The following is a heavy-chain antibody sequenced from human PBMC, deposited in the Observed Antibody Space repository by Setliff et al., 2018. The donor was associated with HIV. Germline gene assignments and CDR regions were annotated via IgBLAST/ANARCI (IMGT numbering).Heavy chain of an antibody. Sequence: PSETLSLTCTVSVASMSSYYWSWIRQPAGKGLEWIGYIYYSGSTNYNPSLKSRVAMSVDTSKNQFSLKLASVTASDTAVYYCARAAAGNTGPFDLWGQGSPVTVSS. CDR1: VASMSSYY. D-gene: IGHD4-17*01. J-gene: IGHJ4*02. V-gene: IGHV4-59*08. CDR3: ARAAAGNTGPFDL. CDR2: IYYSGST.